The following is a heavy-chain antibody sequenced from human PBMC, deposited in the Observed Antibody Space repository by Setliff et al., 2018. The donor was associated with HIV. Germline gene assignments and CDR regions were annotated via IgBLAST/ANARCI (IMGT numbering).Heavy chain of an antibody. Sequence: SETLSLTCIVSGASIRSYYWAWIRQPPGRGLQYLGHLYYSGRTNYNPSLKSRITMSMDTSKNQFPLQLSSVTAADTAVYYCARIPWVATLWGGAFDLWGHGTMVTVSS. CDR1: GASIRSYY. CDR2: LYYSGRT. J-gene: IGHJ3*01. CDR3: ARIPWVATLWGGAFDL. V-gene: IGHV4-59*01. D-gene: IGHD5-12*01.